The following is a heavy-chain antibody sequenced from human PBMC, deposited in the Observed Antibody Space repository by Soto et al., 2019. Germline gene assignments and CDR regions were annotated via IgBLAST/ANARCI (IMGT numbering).Heavy chain of an antibody. D-gene: IGHD4-17*01. J-gene: IGHJ6*02. Sequence: QVQLQESGPGLVRPSQTLSLTCTVSGGSISSDHYHWTWIRQTPGKGLEWIGYIHYSGSVYYNPPLQRRVTMSVDTSKNLFSLKLSSVTAADPAVYFCVREDDGGDRDYYGLDVWGQGTTVTVSS. CDR2: IHYSGSV. V-gene: IGHV4-30-4*01. CDR3: VREDDGGDRDYYGLDV. CDR1: GGSISSDHYH.